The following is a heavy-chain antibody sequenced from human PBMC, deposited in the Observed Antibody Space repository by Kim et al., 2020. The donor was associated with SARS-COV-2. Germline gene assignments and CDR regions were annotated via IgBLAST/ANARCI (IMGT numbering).Heavy chain of an antibody. J-gene: IGHJ5*02. D-gene: IGHD6-13*01. CDR2: INHSGST. CDR3: AAPIAAAAS. V-gene: IGHV4-34*01. CDR1: GGSFSGYY. Sequence: SETLSLTCAVYGGSFSGYYRSWIRQPPGKGLEWIGEINHSGSTNYNPSLKSRVTISVDTSKNQFSLKLSSVTAADTAVYYCAAPIAAAASWGQGTLVTVSS.